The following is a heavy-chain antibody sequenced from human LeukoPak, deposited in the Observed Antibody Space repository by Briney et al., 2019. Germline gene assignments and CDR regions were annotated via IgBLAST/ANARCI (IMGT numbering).Heavy chain of an antibody. J-gene: IGHJ4*02. Sequence: PSETLSLTCVVSGGSVSGYYWGWIRQPPGRGLEWIGYVYYSGSTNYNPSFKSRITISVDTSRNQFSLQLSSVTAADTAVYYCARTEQAATDWGQGTLVTVSS. CDR1: GGSVSGYY. CDR2: VYYSGST. V-gene: IGHV4-59*02. D-gene: IGHD6-13*01. CDR3: ARTEQAATD.